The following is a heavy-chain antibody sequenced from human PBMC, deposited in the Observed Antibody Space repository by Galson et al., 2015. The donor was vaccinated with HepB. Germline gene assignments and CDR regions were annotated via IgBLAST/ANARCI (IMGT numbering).Heavy chain of an antibody. J-gene: IGHJ6*03. D-gene: IGHD3-10*01. CDR2: IYYSENP. V-gene: IGHV4-59*01. Sequence: ETLSLTCTVSGGSISGYYWSWIRQPPGKGLEWIGYIYYSENPNYNPSLKSRITISVDTSKNQISLKVTSVTAADAAMYYCARGVRGISGRGYSYHYMDVWGKGTTVTVSS. CDR1: GGSISGYY. CDR3: ARGVRGISGRGYSYHYMDV.